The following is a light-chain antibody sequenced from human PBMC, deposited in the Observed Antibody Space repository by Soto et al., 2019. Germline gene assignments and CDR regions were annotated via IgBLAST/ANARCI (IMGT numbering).Light chain of an antibody. Sequence: QSALTQPHSVSGSPGQSVTISCTGTSSDVGGYNYVSWYQQHPGKAPKLLIYDVNKRPSGVPDRFSGSKSDNTASLTISGLQAEDEADYYCCSYAGKSRVFGGGTQLTVL. J-gene: IGLJ2*01. CDR2: DVN. CDR1: SSDVGGYNY. CDR3: CSYAGKSRV. V-gene: IGLV2-11*01.